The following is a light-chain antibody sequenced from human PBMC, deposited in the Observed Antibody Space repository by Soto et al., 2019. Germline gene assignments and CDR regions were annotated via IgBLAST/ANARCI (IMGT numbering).Light chain of an antibody. CDR2: GAS. CDR1: QSVSTK. Sequence: EIVMTQSPGTLSVSPGERATLSCRASQSVSTKLAWYQQKPGQAPRLLIYGASTGATGIPARFSGSGSGTEFTLTISSLQSEDFAAYYCQQYYDWPLWTFGQGTKVDIK. CDR3: QQYYDWPLWT. V-gene: IGKV3-15*01. J-gene: IGKJ1*01.